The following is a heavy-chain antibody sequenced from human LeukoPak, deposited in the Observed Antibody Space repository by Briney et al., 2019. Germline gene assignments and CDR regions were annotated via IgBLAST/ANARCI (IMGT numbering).Heavy chain of an antibody. CDR3: ARGVGSLGH. D-gene: IGHD1-26*01. V-gene: IGHV4-39*07. Sequence: SETLSLTCTVSGGSISSSSYYWGWIRQPPGKGLEWIGSIYYSGSTYYNPSLKSRVTISVDTSRNQFSLNLNSLTAADTAVYYCARGVGSLGHWGQGTLVTVSS. CDR1: GGSISSSSYY. J-gene: IGHJ4*02. CDR2: IYYSGST.